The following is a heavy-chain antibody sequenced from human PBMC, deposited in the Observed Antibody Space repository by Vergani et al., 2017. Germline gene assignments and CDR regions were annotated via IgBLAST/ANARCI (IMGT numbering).Heavy chain of an antibody. CDR2: ISWNSGAV. CDR3: VRVPLIRRGSGNYGINNCHGMDV. CDR1: GITFWKFG. V-gene: IGHV3-9*01. Sequence: EVDLVESGGGLAQPGGSLRLSCEASGITFWKFGMHWVRQGPGKGLEWVSGISWNSGAVDYVDSVRGRFTISRDNAKNSIYLQMNSLRAEDTAVYFCVRVPLIRRGSGNYGINNCHGMDVWGQGTTVIVSS. J-gene: IGHJ6*02. D-gene: IGHD3-10*01.